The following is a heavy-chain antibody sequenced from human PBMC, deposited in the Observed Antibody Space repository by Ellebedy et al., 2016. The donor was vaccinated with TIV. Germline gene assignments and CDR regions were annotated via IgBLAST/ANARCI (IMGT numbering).Heavy chain of an antibody. Sequence: GESLKISCAASGFTFSSYAMHWVRQAPGKGLECVALISNELRNKYYVDSVKGRFTISRDNFQNTLYLQMDSLRAEDTAVYYCARDLSPTGLRGYFHYWGKGTLVTVSS. V-gene: IGHV3-30*04. CDR3: ARDLSPTGLRGYFHY. CDR2: ISNELRNK. J-gene: IGHJ1*01. CDR1: GFTFSSYA. D-gene: IGHD3-10*01.